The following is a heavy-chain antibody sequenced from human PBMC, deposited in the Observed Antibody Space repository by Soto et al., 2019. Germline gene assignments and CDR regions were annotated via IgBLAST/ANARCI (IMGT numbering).Heavy chain of an antibody. V-gene: IGHV1-3*01. CDR2: INGGNGNT. CDR1: GQSLTSYA. Sequence: QVQLVQSGADVKQSGASVRVSCKASGQSLTSYAMHWVRQAPGQRLEWMGWINGGNGNTRYSPKFQDRVTITRDTSASTVYMEVSSLRSEDTAVYFCASSSWAGNIFYYGMDVWGQGTKVTVS. CDR3: ASSSWAGNIFYYGMDV. D-gene: IGHD3-9*01. J-gene: IGHJ6*02.